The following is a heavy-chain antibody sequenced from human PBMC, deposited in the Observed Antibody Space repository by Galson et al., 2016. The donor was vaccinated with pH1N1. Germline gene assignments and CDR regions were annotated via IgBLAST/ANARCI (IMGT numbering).Heavy chain of an antibody. CDR2: ISGGGDNT. Sequence: SLRLSCAASGFTFSNFAMSWVRQAPGRGLKWVSDISGGGDNTYYADSVKGRFTISRDNSKNILYLHMNSLSPEDTGIFYCAKFDLSTMVTPGYFDSWGHGTLVSVSS. J-gene: IGHJ4*01. CDR1: GFTFSNFA. D-gene: IGHD4-23*01. V-gene: IGHV3-23*01. CDR3: AKFDLSTMVTPGYFDS.